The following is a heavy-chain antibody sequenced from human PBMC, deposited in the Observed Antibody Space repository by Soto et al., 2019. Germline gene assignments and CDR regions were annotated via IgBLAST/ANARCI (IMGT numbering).Heavy chain of an antibody. CDR1: GYRFTSYW. J-gene: IGHJ5*01. CDR3: ARKDKSGYFNWFDT. Sequence: PGESLKISCRTSGYRFTSYWIAWVRQMPGKGLAGMGIIFPSDSDTRYSPSFQGQVTISADRSTSTVFLQWASLKASDTAVYFCARKDKSGYFNWFDTWGQGTLVTVSS. V-gene: IGHV5-51*01. D-gene: IGHD3-22*01. CDR2: IFPSDSDT.